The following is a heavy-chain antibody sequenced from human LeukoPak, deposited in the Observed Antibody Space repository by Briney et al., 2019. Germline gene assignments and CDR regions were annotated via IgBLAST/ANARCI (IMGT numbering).Heavy chain of an antibody. Sequence: GGSLRLSCAASGFIFSSYEMNWVRQAPGKGLEWVSVMYTGGSTYYADSVKGRFTISRDNSKNTLYLQMNSLRAEDTALYYCARAPFYYDSSGYPYFDGWGQGTLVTVSS. D-gene: IGHD3-22*01. CDR3: ARAPFYYDSSGYPYFDG. V-gene: IGHV3-53*01. CDR2: MYTGGST. CDR1: GFIFSSYE. J-gene: IGHJ4*02.